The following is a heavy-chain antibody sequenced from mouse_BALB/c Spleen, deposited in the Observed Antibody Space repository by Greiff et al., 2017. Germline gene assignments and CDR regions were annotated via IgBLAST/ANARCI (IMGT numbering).Heavy chain of an antibody. Sequence: VQLQQPGAELVKPGASVKLSCKASGYTFTSYWMHWVKQRPGQGLEWIGEINPSNGRTNYNEKFKSKATLTVDKSSSTAYMQLSSLTSEDSAVYYCARIELADYWGQGTTLTVSS. V-gene: IGHV1S81*02. CDR1: GYTFTSYW. J-gene: IGHJ2*01. CDR2: INPSNGRT. CDR3: ARIELADY.